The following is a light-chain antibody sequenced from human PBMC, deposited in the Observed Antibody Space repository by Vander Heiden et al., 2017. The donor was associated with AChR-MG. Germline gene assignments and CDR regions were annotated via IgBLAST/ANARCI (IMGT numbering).Light chain of an antibody. CDR2: DVS. V-gene: IGLV2-11*01. CDR1: SSDVGSYDY. J-gene: IGLJ3*02. CDR3: CSYAGSYTWV. Sequence: QSALTQPRPASRSPGQSVTISCTGTSSDVGSYDYVSWYQQHPGKAPKLMIYDVSKRPSGVPHRFSGSKSGNTASLTISGLQAEDEADYYCCSYAGSYTWVFGGGTKLTVL.